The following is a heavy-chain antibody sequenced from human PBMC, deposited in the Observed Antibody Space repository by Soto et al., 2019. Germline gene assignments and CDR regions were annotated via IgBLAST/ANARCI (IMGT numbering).Heavy chain of an antibody. CDR3: ARGLWYYDILTGYRNWYFDL. CDR1: GGSISSSSYY. Sequence: PSETLSLTCTVSGGSISSSSYYWGWIRQPPGKGLEWIGSIYYSGSTYYNPSLKSRVTISVDTSKKQFSLKLSSVTAADTAVYYCARGLWYYDILTGYRNWYFDLWGRGTLVTVSS. J-gene: IGHJ2*01. CDR2: IYYSGST. D-gene: IGHD3-9*01. V-gene: IGHV4-39*07.